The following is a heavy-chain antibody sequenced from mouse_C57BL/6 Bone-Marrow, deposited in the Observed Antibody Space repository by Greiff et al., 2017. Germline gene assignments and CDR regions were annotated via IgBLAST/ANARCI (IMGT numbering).Heavy chain of an antibody. D-gene: IGHD2-1*01. Sequence: EVKLMESGGGLVQPGGSLKLSCAASGFTFSDYYMYWVRQTPEKRLEWVAYISNGGGSTYYPDTVKGRFTISRDNAKNTLYLQMSRLKSEDTAMYYCARNYGNYGYFDVWGTGTTVTVSS. CDR1: GFTFSDYY. V-gene: IGHV5-12*01. J-gene: IGHJ1*03. CDR3: ARNYGNYGYFDV. CDR2: ISNGGGST.